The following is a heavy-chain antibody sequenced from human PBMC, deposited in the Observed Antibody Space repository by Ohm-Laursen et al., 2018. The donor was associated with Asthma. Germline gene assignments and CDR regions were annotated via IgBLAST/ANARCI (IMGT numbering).Heavy chain of an antibody. D-gene: IGHD2-15*01. CDR2: IYSGGST. J-gene: IGHJ4*02. CDR3: AKDRGYCSGGSCSRCNY. Sequence: SLRLSCTATGFTVSSNYMSWVRQAPGKGLEWVSVIYSGGSTYYADSVKGRFTISRDNSKNTLYVQMISLRAEDTAVYYCAKDRGYCSGGSCSRCNYWGQGTLVTVSS. V-gene: IGHV3-53*05. CDR1: GFTVSSNY.